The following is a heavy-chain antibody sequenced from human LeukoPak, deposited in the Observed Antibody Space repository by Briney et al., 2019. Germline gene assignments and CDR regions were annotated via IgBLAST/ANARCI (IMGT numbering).Heavy chain of an antibody. CDR1: GFTFSNAW. V-gene: IGHV3-15*01. CDR3: TTDSLNIVVVTAAPPDY. D-gene: IGHD2-21*02. Sequence: PGGSLRLSCAASGFTFSNAWMSWVRQAPGKGLEWVGRIKSKTDGGTTDYAAPVKGRFTISRDDSKNTLYLQMNSLKTEDTAVYYCTTDSLNIVVVTAAPPDYWRQGTLVTVSS. J-gene: IGHJ4*02. CDR2: IKSKTDGGTT.